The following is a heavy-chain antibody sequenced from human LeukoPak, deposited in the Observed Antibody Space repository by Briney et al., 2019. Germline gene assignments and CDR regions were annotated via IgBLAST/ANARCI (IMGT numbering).Heavy chain of an antibody. Sequence: SETLSLTCTVSGGSISSNSHYCGWIRQTPGKGLEWIGSIYYSGTTYYNPSLKSRVTISVDTSKNQFSLKLSSMTAADTAVYYCARHLYGESYYFWGQGTLVTVSS. CDR1: GGSISSNSHY. J-gene: IGHJ4*02. V-gene: IGHV4-39*01. D-gene: IGHD1-26*01. CDR3: ARHLYGESYYF. CDR2: IYYSGTT.